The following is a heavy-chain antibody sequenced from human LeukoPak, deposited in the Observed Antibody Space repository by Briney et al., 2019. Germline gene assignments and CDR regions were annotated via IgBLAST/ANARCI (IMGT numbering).Heavy chain of an antibody. CDR1: GFTFSSYW. CDR3: ARYSGNYRAFDI. J-gene: IGHJ3*02. CDR2: IKQEGSEK. D-gene: IGHD1-26*01. V-gene: IGHV3-7*05. Sequence: PGGSLRLSCAAAGFTFSSYWMSWVRQAQGKGLEWLANIKQEGSEKYYVDSVKGRFPISRDNPKTSLYLQMNSLRAEDTAVYYCARYSGNYRAFDIWGQGTMVTVSS.